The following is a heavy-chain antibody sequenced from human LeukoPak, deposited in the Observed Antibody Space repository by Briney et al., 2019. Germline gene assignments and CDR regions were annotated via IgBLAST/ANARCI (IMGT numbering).Heavy chain of an antibody. CDR2: IYYSGST. Sequence: SETLSLTCTVSGGSISSSSYYWGWIRQPQGKGLEWIGSIYYSGSTYYNPSLKSRVTISVDTSKNQFSLMLSSVTAADTAVYYCARVWIQRHGMDVWGQGTTVTVSS. D-gene: IGHD5-18*01. V-gene: IGHV4-39*07. J-gene: IGHJ6*02. CDR1: GGSISSSSYY. CDR3: ARVWIQRHGMDV.